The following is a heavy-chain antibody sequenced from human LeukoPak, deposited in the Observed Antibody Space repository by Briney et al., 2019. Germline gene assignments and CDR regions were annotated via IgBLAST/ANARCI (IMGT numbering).Heavy chain of an antibody. CDR3: AKAIGPNDY. D-gene: IGHD3-10*01. CDR1: GFTVSSNY. J-gene: IGHJ4*02. Sequence: GGSLRLSCAASGFTVSSNYMSWVRQAPGKGLEWVSAISGSGGSTYYADSVKGRFTISRDNSKNTLYLQMNSLRAEDTAVYYCAKAIGPNDYWGQGTLVTVFS. V-gene: IGHV3-23*01. CDR2: ISGSGGST.